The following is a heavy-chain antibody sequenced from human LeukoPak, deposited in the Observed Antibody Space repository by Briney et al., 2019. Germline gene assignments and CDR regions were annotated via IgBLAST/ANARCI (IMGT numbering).Heavy chain of an antibody. Sequence: GGSLRLSCAASGFTFSSDWMSWVRQAPRKGLEWVANIKQDGSEKYYVDSVKGRFTISRDNAKNSLYLQMNSLRAEDTAVYYCARAVKSDYWGQGTLVTVSS. V-gene: IGHV3-7*01. CDR1: GFTFSSDW. J-gene: IGHJ4*02. D-gene: IGHD4-17*01. CDR3: ARAVKSDY. CDR2: IKQDGSEK.